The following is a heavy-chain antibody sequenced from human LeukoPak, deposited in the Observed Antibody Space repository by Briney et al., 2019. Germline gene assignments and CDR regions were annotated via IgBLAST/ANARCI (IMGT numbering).Heavy chain of an antibody. CDR1: GFTFSTYG. Sequence: GGSLRLSCAASGFTFSTYGMYWDRQAPGKGLEWVAFISYDGSKKYYADSVKGRFTVSRDDSENTLYLQMNSLRAEDTAFYYCAKAYAGYDLGGSYYLGYWGQGTLVTVSS. V-gene: IGHV3-30*02. J-gene: IGHJ4*02. CDR3: AKAYAGYDLGGSYYLGY. CDR2: ISYDGSKK. D-gene: IGHD5-12*01.